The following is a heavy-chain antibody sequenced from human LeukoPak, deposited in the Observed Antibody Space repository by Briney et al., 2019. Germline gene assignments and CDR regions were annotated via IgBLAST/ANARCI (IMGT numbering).Heavy chain of an antibody. CDR3: AREVSAVAGTRLYYFDY. CDR1: GGTFSSYA. V-gene: IGHV1-69*05. J-gene: IGHJ4*02. D-gene: IGHD6-19*01. Sequence: GALVRVSCKASGGTFSSYAISWVRQAPGRRLEWLGRMIPIFVTANYEQKRQSTATNTTDNTTSAAYMELSSLRSEDTAVDYCAREVSAVAGTRLYYFDYWGQGTLVTVSS. CDR2: MIPIFVTA.